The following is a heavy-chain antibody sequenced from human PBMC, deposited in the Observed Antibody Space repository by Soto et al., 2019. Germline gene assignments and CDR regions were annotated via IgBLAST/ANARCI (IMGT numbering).Heavy chain of an antibody. CDR1: GFTFSSYG. D-gene: IGHD6-13*01. J-gene: IGHJ4*02. Sequence: QVQLVESGGGVVQPGRSLRLSCAASGFTFSSYGMHWVRQAPGKGLEWVAVISYDGSNKYYADSVKGRFTISRDNSKNTLYLQMNSLRAEYTAVYYCAKGPIAAAGTVDYWGQGTLVTVS. CDR3: AKGPIAAAGTVDY. CDR2: ISYDGSNK. V-gene: IGHV3-30*18.